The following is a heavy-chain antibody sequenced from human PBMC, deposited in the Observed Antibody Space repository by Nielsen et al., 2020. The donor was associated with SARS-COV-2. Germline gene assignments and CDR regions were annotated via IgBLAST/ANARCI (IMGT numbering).Heavy chain of an antibody. J-gene: IGHJ4*02. CDR2: ISYDGSNK. Sequence: SCAATGFTFSSYAMHWVRQDPGKGLEWVAVISYDGSNKYYADSVKGRFTISRDNSKNTLYLQMNSLRAEDTAVYYCARDVITGTSGFDYWGQGTLVTVSS. D-gene: IGHD1-20*01. CDR1: GFTFSSYA. V-gene: IGHV3-30-3*01. CDR3: ARDVITGTSGFDY.